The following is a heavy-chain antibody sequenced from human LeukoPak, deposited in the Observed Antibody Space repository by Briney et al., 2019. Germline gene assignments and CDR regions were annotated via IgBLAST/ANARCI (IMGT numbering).Heavy chain of an antibody. CDR1: GFTVRSNA. J-gene: IGHJ1*01. CDR2: IYDGGST. V-gene: IGHV3-66*01. CDR3: ARALKYDSDSANEYYEYFQH. D-gene: IGHD3-22*01. Sequence: GGSLRLSCAASGFTVRSNAMSWVRQAPGKGLEWVSVIYDGGSTYHTDSVKGRFSISRDNSKNTVYLQMNSLRAEDTAVYYCARALKYDSDSANEYYEYFQHRGQGTLVTVSS.